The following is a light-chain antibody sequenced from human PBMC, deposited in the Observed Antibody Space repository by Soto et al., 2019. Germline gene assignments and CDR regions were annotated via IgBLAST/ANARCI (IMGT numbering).Light chain of an antibody. Sequence: DIQMTQSPSSLSASVGDRVTITCRASQGISNYVAWYQQKPGKVPKLLIYAASTLQSGVPYRFSGSGSGTDFTLTTSSLQPEDVATYYCQKYNSAPLTIGGGTKVEIK. CDR3: QKYNSAPLT. V-gene: IGKV1-27*01. CDR1: QGISNY. CDR2: AAS. J-gene: IGKJ4*01.